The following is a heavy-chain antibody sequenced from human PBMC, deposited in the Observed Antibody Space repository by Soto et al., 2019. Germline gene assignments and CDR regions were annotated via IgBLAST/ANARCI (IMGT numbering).Heavy chain of an antibody. CDR2: IKEDGSEK. D-gene: IGHD3-3*01. Sequence: GGSLRLSCAGSGFTFSSYGMHWVRQAPGKGLQWVANIKEDGSEKYYVDSVKGRFTISRDNAKNSLYLQMNSLRAEDTAVYYCARIGFLEWLFTGYFDYWGQGTLVTVSS. J-gene: IGHJ4*02. CDR3: ARIGFLEWLFTGYFDY. V-gene: IGHV3-7*01. CDR1: GFTFSSYG.